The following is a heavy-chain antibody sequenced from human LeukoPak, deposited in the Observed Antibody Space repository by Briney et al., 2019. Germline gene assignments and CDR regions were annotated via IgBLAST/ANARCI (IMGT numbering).Heavy chain of an antibody. D-gene: IGHD1-7*01. J-gene: IGHJ4*02. V-gene: IGHV3-30-3*01. Sequence: GGSLRLSCAASGFTFSSHAMHWVRQAPGKGLEWVAVISKDGSDKYYPGSVRGRFTISRDNSKNTIYLQMDSLRAEDTAIYYCARDYWWNYDYWGQGTLVTVSS. CDR2: ISKDGSDK. CDR3: ARDYWWNYDY. CDR1: GFTFSSHA.